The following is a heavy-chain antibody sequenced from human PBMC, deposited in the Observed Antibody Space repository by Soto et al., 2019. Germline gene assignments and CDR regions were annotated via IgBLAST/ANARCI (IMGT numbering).Heavy chain of an antibody. J-gene: IGHJ4*02. Sequence: GGSLRLSCAASGFTFSSYSMNWVRQAPGKGVEWVSSISSSSSYIYYADSVKGRFTISRDNAKNSLYLQMNSLRAEDTAVYYCARAAGVVPAAIDYWGQGTLVTVSS. CDR1: GFTFSSYS. V-gene: IGHV3-21*01. CDR3: ARAAGVVPAAIDY. CDR2: ISSSSSYI. D-gene: IGHD2-2*01.